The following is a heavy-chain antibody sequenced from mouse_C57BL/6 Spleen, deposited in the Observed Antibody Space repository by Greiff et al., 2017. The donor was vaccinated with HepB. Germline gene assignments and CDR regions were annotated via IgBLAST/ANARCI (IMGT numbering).Heavy chain of an antibody. Sequence: VHLVESGPELVKPGASVKISCKASGYAFSSSWMNWVKQRPGKGLEWIGRIYPGDGDTNYNGKFKGKATLTADKSSSTAYMQLSSLTSEDSAVYFCARGTRVVAPDYWGQGTTLTVSS. D-gene: IGHD1-1*01. CDR3: ARGTRVVAPDY. J-gene: IGHJ2*01. V-gene: IGHV1-82*01. CDR2: IYPGDGDT. CDR1: GYAFSSSW.